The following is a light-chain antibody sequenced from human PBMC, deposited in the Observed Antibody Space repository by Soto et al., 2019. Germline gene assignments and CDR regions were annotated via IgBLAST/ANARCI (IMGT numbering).Light chain of an antibody. CDR2: AAS. CDR1: QSISSY. J-gene: IGKJ5*01. V-gene: IGKV1-39*01. Sequence: DIQMTQSPSSLSASAGDRVTITCRASQSISSYLNWYQQKPGKAPKLLIYAASSLQSGVPSRFSGSGSGTDFTLTISCLQSEDFATYYCQQYYSYPHTFGQGTRLEIK. CDR3: QQYYSYPHT.